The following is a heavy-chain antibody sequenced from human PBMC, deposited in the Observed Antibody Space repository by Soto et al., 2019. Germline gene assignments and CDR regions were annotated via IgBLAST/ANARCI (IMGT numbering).Heavy chain of an antibody. J-gene: IGHJ4*02. Sequence: LSLCWSSWEFTFSCYVTHWFSQAPGKGLEWVAVIWYDGSNKYYADSVKGRFTISRDNSKNTLYLQMNSLRAEDTAVYYCARDFGVATTPVVHFDYWGQGTLVTVSS. CDR2: IWYDGSNK. CDR1: EFTFSCYV. V-gene: IGHV3-33*01. CDR3: ARDFGVATTPVVHFDY. D-gene: IGHD3-3*01.